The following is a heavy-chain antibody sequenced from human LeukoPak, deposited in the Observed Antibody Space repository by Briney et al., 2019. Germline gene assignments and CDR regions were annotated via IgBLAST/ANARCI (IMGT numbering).Heavy chain of an antibody. CDR2: ISSSGSTI. V-gene: IGHV3-11*01. D-gene: IGHD4-23*01. CDR3: ARDLGGNSNDY. J-gene: IGHJ4*02. Sequence: PGGSLTLSCAASGLTFSDYYMSWLRQAPGKGLEWVSYISSSGSTIYYADSVKGRFTISRDNAKNSQYLQMNSLRAEDTAVYYCARDLGGNSNDYWGQGTLVTVSS. CDR1: GLTFSDYY.